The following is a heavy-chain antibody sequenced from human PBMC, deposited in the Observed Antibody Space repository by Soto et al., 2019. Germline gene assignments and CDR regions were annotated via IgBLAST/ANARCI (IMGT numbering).Heavy chain of an antibody. J-gene: IGHJ6*02. Sequence: PSETLSPTCTVSGGSISSYYWSWIRQPPGKGLEWIGYIYYSGTTIYSPSLDRRVTLSVDTAKDQVSLKLTSVTPADTAVYYCARHPTIARFENGLDVWGQGTMVTVSS. CDR3: ARHPTIARFENGLDV. CDR2: IYYSGTT. V-gene: IGHV4-59*08. D-gene: IGHD1-1*01. CDR1: GGSISSYY.